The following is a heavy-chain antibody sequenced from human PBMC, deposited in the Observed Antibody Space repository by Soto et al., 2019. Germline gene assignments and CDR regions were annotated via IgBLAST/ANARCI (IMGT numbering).Heavy chain of an antibody. CDR1: GDSYSISTYS. J-gene: IGHJ5*02. D-gene: IGHD6-19*01. Sequence: SETLSLTCNMSGDSYSISTYSWSCIRQPPGKALQWIGFIYQSGVTSYNPSLASRVSISLDRSNNQCSLKLKSVTAADTAVYFCAGMPYTSGLRFDPWGPGTLVTVSS. V-gene: IGHV4-30-2*01. CDR3: AGMPYTSGLRFDP. CDR2: IYQSGVT.